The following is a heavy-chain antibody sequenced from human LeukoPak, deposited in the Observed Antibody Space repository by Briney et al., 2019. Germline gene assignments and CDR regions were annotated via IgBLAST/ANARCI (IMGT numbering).Heavy chain of an antibody. Sequence: PGGSLRLSCAASGFTFSSYEMNWVRQAPGKGLEWVSYISSSGSTIYYADSVKGRFTISRDNAKNSLYLQMNSLRADDTAVYYCARSYDYVWGSYRRPFDYWGQGTLVTVSS. V-gene: IGHV3-48*03. CDR3: ARSYDYVWGSYRRPFDY. J-gene: IGHJ4*02. CDR2: ISSSGSTI. D-gene: IGHD3-16*02. CDR1: GFTFSSYE.